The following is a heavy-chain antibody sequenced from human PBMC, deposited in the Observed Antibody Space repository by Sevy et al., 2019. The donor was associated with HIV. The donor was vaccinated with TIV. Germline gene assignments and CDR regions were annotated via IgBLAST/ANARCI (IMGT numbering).Heavy chain of an antibody. D-gene: IGHD6-19*01. V-gene: IGHV3-21*01. Sequence: GESLKISCAASGFTFSSYSMNWVRQAPGKGLEWVSSISSSSSYIYYADSVKGRFTISRDNAKNSRILQMNSLRAEATAVYYCARAGGAVAGFADDAFDIWGQGTMVTVSS. CDR1: GFTFSSYS. CDR3: ARAGGAVAGFADDAFDI. J-gene: IGHJ3*02. CDR2: ISSSSSYI.